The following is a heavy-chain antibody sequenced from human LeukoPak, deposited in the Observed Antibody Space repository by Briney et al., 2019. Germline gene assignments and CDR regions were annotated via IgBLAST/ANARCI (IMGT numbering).Heavy chain of an antibody. CDR2: IRYDGSNK. Sequence: PGGSLRLSCAASGFTFSSYGMHWVRQAPGKGLEWVAFIRYDGSNKYYADSVKGRFTISRDNSKNTLYLQMNSLRAEDTAVYYCAKDLDSSGWRHLGYFDYWGQGTLVTVSS. D-gene: IGHD6-19*01. J-gene: IGHJ4*02. V-gene: IGHV3-30*02. CDR1: GFTFSSYG. CDR3: AKDLDSSGWRHLGYFDY.